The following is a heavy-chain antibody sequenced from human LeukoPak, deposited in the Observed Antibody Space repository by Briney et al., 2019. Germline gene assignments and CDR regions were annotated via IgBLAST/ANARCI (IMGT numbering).Heavy chain of an antibody. CDR1: GGTFSSYA. J-gene: IGHJ6*03. D-gene: IGHD2-2*02. CDR2: IIPIFGTA. Sequence: SVKVSCKASGGTFSSYAISWVRQAPGQGLEWMGGIIPIFGTANYAQKFQGRVTITADESTSTAYMELSSPMSEDTAVYYCARDXPXCSSTSCYTRYYYYXDVXGKXXXXTV. V-gene: IGHV1-69*01. CDR3: ARDXPXCSSTSCYTRYYYYXDV.